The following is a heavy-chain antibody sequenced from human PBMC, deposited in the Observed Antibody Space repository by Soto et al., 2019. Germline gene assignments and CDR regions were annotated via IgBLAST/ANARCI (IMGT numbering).Heavy chain of an antibody. Sequence: GASVKVSCKASGGTFSSYSISWVRQAPGQGLEWMGGIIPIFGTANYAQKFQGRATITADKSTSTAYMELSSLRAEDTAVYYCARFVGLLWFGELSVAENWFDPWGQGTLVTVSS. CDR2: IIPIFGTA. CDR1: GGTFSSYS. D-gene: IGHD3-10*01. J-gene: IGHJ5*02. CDR3: ARFVGLLWFGELSVAENWFDP. V-gene: IGHV1-69*06.